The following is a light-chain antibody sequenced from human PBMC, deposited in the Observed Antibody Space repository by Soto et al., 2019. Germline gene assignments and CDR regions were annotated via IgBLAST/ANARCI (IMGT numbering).Light chain of an antibody. J-gene: IGKJ2*01. CDR3: QQYGSSPNT. CDR1: QSVSSSY. CDR2: GAS. Sequence: EIVLTQSPGTLSLSPGERATLSCRASQSVSSSYLAWYQQKPGQAPRLLIYGASSRATGIPDRFSGSGSGTDFALTISRLEPEDFAVYYCQQYGSSPNTSGQGNKLEIK. V-gene: IGKV3-20*01.